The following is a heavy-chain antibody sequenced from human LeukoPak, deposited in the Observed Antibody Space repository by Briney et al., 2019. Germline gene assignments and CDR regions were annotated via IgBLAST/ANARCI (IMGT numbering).Heavy chain of an antibody. CDR1: GFTFSSYG. J-gene: IGHJ4*02. CDR2: INHSGST. CDR3: ARHRRLRHIVVVPAAMGRLDY. V-gene: IGHV4-34*01. Sequence: GSLRLSCAASGFTFSSYGMHWIRQPPGKGLEWIGEINHSGSTNYNPSLKSRVTISVDTSKNQFSLKLSSVTAADTAVYYCARHRRLRHIVVVPAAMGRLDYWGQGTLVTVSS. D-gene: IGHD2-2*01.